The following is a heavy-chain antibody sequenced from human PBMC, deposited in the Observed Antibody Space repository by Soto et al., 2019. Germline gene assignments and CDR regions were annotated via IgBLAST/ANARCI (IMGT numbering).Heavy chain of an antibody. Sequence: QVQLQQWGAGLLKPSETLSLTCAVYGGSFSGYYWSWIRQPPGKGLEWIGEINHSGSTNYTPSLKSRVTISVDTSKNPFSLKLSSVTAADTAVYYCARGGSGYSGYGRKYYFDYWGQGTLVTVSS. CDR2: INHSGST. CDR3: ARGGSGYSGYGRKYYFDY. V-gene: IGHV4-34*01. CDR1: GGSFSGYY. D-gene: IGHD5-12*01. J-gene: IGHJ4*02.